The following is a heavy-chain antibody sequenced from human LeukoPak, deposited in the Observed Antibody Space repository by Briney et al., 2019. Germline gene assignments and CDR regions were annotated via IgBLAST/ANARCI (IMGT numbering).Heavy chain of an antibody. J-gene: IGHJ4*02. CDR2: IYYSGTT. Sequence: AETLSLTCAVSGASISSYYWSWIRRPPGKGLEWIGYIYYSGTTNYNPSLKSRVTISVDTSKNQFSLKLSSVTAADTAVYYCARGVYIAAAQYGYWGQGTLVTVSS. CDR1: GASISSYY. D-gene: IGHD6-13*01. V-gene: IGHV4-59*01. CDR3: ARGVYIAAAQYGY.